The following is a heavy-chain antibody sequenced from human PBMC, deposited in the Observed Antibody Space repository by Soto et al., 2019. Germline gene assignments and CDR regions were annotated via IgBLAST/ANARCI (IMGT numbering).Heavy chain of an antibody. J-gene: IGHJ3*02. CDR2: ISSSSSYI. Sequence: EVQLVESGGGLVKPGGSLRLSCAASRFTFSSYSMNWVRQAPGKGLEWVSSISSSSSYIYYADSVKGRFTISRDNAKNSLYLQMNSLRAEDTAVYYCAREVASDAFDIWGQGTMVTVSS. CDR3: AREVASDAFDI. CDR1: RFTFSSYS. D-gene: IGHD5-12*01. V-gene: IGHV3-21*01.